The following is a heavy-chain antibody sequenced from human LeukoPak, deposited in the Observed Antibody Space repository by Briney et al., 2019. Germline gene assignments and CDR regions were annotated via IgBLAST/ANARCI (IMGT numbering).Heavy chain of an antibody. J-gene: IGHJ4*02. D-gene: IGHD5-18*01. CDR2: IYYSGST. CDR3: ARGYSYGLEAYFDY. Sequence: SETLSLTCTVSGGSISGYYWSWIRQPPGKGLEWIGYIYYSGSTNYNPSLKSRVTISVDTSKNQFSLKLSSVTAADTAVYYCARGYSYGLEAYFDYWGQGTLVTVSS. CDR1: GGSISGYY. V-gene: IGHV4-59*01.